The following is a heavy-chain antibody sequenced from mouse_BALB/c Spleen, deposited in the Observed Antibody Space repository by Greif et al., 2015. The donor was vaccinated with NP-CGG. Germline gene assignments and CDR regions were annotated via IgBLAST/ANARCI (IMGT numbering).Heavy chain of an antibody. CDR1: GFTFSSYY. Sequence: EVQLVESGGGLVKLGGSLKLSCAASGFTFSSYYMSWVRQTPEKRLELVAAINSNGGSTCYPDTVKGRFTISRDNAKNTLYLQMSSLKSEDTALYYCARPDYGYFDVWGAGTTVTVSS. J-gene: IGHJ1*01. CDR3: ARPDYGYFDV. CDR2: INSNGGST. V-gene: IGHV5-6-2*01.